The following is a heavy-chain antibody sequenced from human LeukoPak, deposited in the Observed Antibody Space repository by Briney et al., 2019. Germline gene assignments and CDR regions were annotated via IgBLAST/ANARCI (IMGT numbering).Heavy chain of an antibody. D-gene: IGHD2-21*01. CDR1: GFTFRSYG. J-gene: IGHJ4*02. V-gene: IGHV3-33*01. Sequence: GRSLRLSCAVSGFTFRSYGMHWVRQAPGKGLEWVAVIWYDGSNKYYADSVKGRFTISRDNSKNTLYLQMNSLRAEDTAVYYCARDTPDCGGECSPGDYWGQGTLVTVSS. CDR2: IWYDGSNK. CDR3: ARDTPDCGGECSPGDY.